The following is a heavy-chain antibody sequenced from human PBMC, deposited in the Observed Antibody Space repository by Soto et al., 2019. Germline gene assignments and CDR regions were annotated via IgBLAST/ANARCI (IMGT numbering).Heavy chain of an antibody. CDR1: GGTFSSYA. J-gene: IGHJ4*02. CDR2: IIPIFGTA. CDR3: ARDLLGPTDLTTTDNRGGGDY. Sequence: ASVKVSCKASGGTFSSYAISWVRQAPGQGLEWMGGIIPIFGTANYAQKFQGRVTITADESTSTAYMELSSLRSEDTAVYYCARDLLGPTDLTTTDNRGGGDYWGQGTLVTVSS. D-gene: IGHD3-16*01. V-gene: IGHV1-69*13.